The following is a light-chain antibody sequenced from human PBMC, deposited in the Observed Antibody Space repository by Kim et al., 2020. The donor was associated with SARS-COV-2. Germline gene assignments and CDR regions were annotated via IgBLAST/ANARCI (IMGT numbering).Light chain of an antibody. CDR3: QVWDRSSDHPYV. CDR1: NIGSKS. CDR2: YDS. Sequence: PGKTARITCGGNNIGSKSVHSYQQKPGQAPVLVIYYDSDRPSGIPERFSGSNSGNTATLTISRVEAGDEADYYCQVWDRSSDHPYVFGTGTKVTVL. V-gene: IGLV3-21*04. J-gene: IGLJ1*01.